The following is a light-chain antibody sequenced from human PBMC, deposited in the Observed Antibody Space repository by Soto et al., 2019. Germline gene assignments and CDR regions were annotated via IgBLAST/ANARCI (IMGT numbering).Light chain of an antibody. CDR3: QQRSNWPIT. Sequence: PGERATLSCRTSESIGRSLAWYQQRPGQAPRLLIYDASNRATGIPARFSGSGSGTDFTLTISSLEPEEFAVYYCQQRSNWPITVGQGTRLEIK. V-gene: IGKV3-11*01. CDR2: DAS. CDR1: ESIGRS. J-gene: IGKJ5*01.